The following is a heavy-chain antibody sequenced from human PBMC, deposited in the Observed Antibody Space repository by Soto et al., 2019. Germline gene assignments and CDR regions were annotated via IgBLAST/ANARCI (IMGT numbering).Heavy chain of an antibody. CDR1: GGSISSGGYY. J-gene: IGHJ4*02. Sequence: SETPSLTCTVSGGSISSGGYYWSWIRQHPGKGLEWIGYIYYSGSTYCNPSLKSRVTISVDTSKNQFSLKLSSVTAADKAVYYCARHEVEDCGRTSFYGLDYWGQGTLVTVSS. V-gene: IGHV4-31*03. CDR2: IYYSGST. CDR3: ARHEVEDCGRTSFYGLDY. D-gene: IGHD2-2*01.